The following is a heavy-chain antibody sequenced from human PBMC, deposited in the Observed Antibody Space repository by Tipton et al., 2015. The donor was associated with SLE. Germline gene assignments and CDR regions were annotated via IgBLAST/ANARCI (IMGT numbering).Heavy chain of an antibody. V-gene: IGHV4-59*08. CDR1: GGSISSYY. CDR2: IYYSGST. D-gene: IGHD6-13*01. J-gene: IGHJ4*02. Sequence: TLSLTCTVSGGSISSYYWSWIRQPPGKGLEWIGYIYYSGSTNYNPSLKSRGTISVDTSKNQFSLKLSSVTAADTAVYYCARQPIAAAGTSNYFDYWGQGTLVTVSS. CDR3: ARQPIAAAGTSNYFDY.